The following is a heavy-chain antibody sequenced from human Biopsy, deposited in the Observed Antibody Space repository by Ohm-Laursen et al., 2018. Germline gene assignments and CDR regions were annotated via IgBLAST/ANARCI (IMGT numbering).Heavy chain of an antibody. CDR2: IYYSWTT. V-gene: IGHV4-61*08. Sequence: SETLSLTCTVSGGSVRSPDHRWNWVRRAPGKGLEWIGNIYYSWTTSYNPSLSGRVTMDLDRSTNQFSLKLKSVTSADTAVYFCARAYFYGMGTSNYFLDSWGQGALVTVSS. CDR1: GGSVRSPDHR. D-gene: IGHD3-10*01. CDR3: ARAYFYGMGTSNYFLDS. J-gene: IGHJ4*02.